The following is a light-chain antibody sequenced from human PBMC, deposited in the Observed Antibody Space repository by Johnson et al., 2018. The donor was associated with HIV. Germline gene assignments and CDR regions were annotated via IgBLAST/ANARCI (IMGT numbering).Light chain of an antibody. CDR1: SSNIGNNY. CDR2: DHN. CDR3: GTWDSSLSAGQV. J-gene: IGLJ1*01. V-gene: IGLV1-51*01. Sequence: QSILTQPPSVSAAPGQKVTISCSGSSSNIGNNYVSWYQQLPGTAPKLLIYDHNKRPSGIPDRFSGSKSGTSATLGITGLPTWDEADYYCGTWDSSLSAGQVFGTGTKVTVL.